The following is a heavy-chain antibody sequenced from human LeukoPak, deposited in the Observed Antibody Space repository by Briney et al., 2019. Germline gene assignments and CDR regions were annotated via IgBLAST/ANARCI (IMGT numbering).Heavy chain of an antibody. D-gene: IGHD6-13*01. CDR3: ARDGTAAGLYLDL. V-gene: IGHV3-7*01. J-gene: IGHJ4*02. CDR2: IKQDGGEK. Sequence: GGSLRLSCAASGFTFSSYWMNWVRQAPGKGLEWVASIKQDGGEKSYVDSVKGRFTISRDNARNSLYLQMNSLRAGDTAVYYCARDGTAAGLYLDLGAQGTLVSVP. CDR1: GFTFSSYW.